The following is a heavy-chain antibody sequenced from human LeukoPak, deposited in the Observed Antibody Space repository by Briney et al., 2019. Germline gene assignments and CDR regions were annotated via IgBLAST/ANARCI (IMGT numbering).Heavy chain of an antibody. J-gene: IGHJ4*02. CDR1: GGSFSGYY. V-gene: IGHV4-34*01. D-gene: IGHD3-22*01. Sequence: SETLSLTCAVHGGSFSGYYWSWIRQPPGKGLEWIGEINHSGSTNYNPSLKSRVTISVDTSKNQFSLKLSSVTAADTAVYYCARGSAYYYDSSAKNWGQGTLVTVSS. CDR2: INHSGST. CDR3: ARGSAYYYDSSAKN.